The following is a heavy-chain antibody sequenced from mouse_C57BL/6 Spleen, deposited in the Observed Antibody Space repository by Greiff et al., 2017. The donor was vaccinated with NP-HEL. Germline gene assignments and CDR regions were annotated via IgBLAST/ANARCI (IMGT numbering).Heavy chain of an antibody. CDR3: AIPLYYYGSSYYWYFDV. CDR1: GYTFTSYW. D-gene: IGHD1-1*01. Sequence: VQLQQPGAELVKPGASVKVSCKASGYTFTSYWMHWVKQRPGQGLEWIGRIHPSASATNYNQKFKGKATLTVDKSSSTAYRQLRSRTSEDSAVYYCAIPLYYYGSSYYWYFDVWGTGTTVTVSS. CDR2: IHPSASAT. V-gene: IGHV1-74*01. J-gene: IGHJ1*03.